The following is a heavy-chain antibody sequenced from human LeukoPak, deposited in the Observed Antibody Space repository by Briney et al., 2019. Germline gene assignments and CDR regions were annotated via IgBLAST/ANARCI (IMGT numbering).Heavy chain of an antibody. J-gene: IGHJ4*02. CDR3: ARESIIRGVSHYDY. Sequence: SETLSLTCTVSGYTIGSGSYWGWIRQPPGKGLEWVATIHHSGSTYYNPSLKSRITISIDTSKNQFSVKLSSVTAADTAVYYCARESIIRGVSHYDYWGQGTLVTVFS. CDR1: GYTIGSGSY. V-gene: IGHV4-38-2*02. CDR2: IHHSGST. D-gene: IGHD3-10*01.